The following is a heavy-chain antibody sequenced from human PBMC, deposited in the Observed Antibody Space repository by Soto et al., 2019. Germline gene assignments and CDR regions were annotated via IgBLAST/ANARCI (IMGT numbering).Heavy chain of an antibody. J-gene: IGHJ4*02. D-gene: IGHD2-8*01. CDR1: GYSFMKYG. CDR3: AREASVLITADQPSRFDS. CDR2: ISPYSGYT. V-gene: IGHV1-18*01. Sequence: ASVKVSCKGFGYSFMKYGINWVRQAPGQGLEWVGWISPYSGYTHSAQKFHGRLTLTTDTAASTAYMELRILRSADTALYYSAREASVLITADQPSRFDSWGQGTLVTVSS.